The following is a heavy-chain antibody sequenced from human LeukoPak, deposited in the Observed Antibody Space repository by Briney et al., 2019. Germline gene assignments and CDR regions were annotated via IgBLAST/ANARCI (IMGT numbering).Heavy chain of an antibody. J-gene: IGHJ4*02. V-gene: IGHV4-34*01. CDR2: INHSGST. CDR1: GGSFSGYY. Sequence: PSETLSLTCAVYGGSFSGYYWSWIRQPPGKGLEWIGEINHSGSTNYNPSLKGRVTISVDTSKNQFSLKLSSVTAADTAVYYCARVKKSSGYYSVGYWGQGTLVTDSS. D-gene: IGHD3-22*01. CDR3: ARVKKSSGYYSVGY.